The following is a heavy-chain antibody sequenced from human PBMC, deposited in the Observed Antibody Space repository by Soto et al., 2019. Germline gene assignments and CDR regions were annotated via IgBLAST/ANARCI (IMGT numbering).Heavy chain of an antibody. CDR1: GGSISSGDYY. D-gene: IGHD4-17*01. Sequence: QVQLQQSGPGRVKPSQTLSLTCTVSGGSISSGDYYWSWIRQPPGKGLEWIGYIYYSGSTYYNPSLKSRVTISVDTSKNQFSLKLSSVTAADTAVYYCARGPDDYGALYGMDVWGQGTTVTVSS. J-gene: IGHJ6*02. CDR3: ARGPDDYGALYGMDV. CDR2: IYYSGST. V-gene: IGHV4-30-4*01.